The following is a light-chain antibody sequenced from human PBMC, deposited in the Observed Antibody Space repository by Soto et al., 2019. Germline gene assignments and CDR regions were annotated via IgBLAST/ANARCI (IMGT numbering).Light chain of an antibody. J-gene: IGKJ4*01. CDR2: AAS. CDR1: QGISIY. CDR3: QQSYSTPLT. Sequence: DIHMTQSPSSLSAAVGDRVTITCRASQGISIYLNWYQQKPGKAPQLLIYAASSLQSGVPSRFSGSGSGTDFTLTISSLQPEDFATYYCQQSYSTPLTFGGGTKVDIK. V-gene: IGKV1-39*01.